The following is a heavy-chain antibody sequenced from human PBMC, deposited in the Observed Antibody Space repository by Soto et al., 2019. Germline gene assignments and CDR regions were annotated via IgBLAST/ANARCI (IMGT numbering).Heavy chain of an antibody. CDR1: GYSFTSYW. Sequence: GESLKISCKGSGYSFTSYWISWVRQMPGKGLEWMGRIDPSDSYTNYSPSFQDHVTISADKSISTAYLQWSSLKASDTAMYYCARHRGSSSLRYYYYGMDVWGQGTTVTVSS. V-gene: IGHV5-10-1*01. D-gene: IGHD6-6*01. CDR2: IDPSDSYT. J-gene: IGHJ6*02. CDR3: ARHRGSSSLRYYYYGMDV.